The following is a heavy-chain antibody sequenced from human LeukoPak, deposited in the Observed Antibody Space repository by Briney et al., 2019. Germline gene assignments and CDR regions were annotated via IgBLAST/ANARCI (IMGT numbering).Heavy chain of an antibody. CDR3: ARYFDY. V-gene: IGHV3-23*01. CDR1: EFTFSSSA. Sequence: PGGSLRLSCAASEFTFSSSAMSWVRQAPGKGLEWVSAISGNGISTYYADSVKGRITISRDNSKNTLYLQMNSLRAKDTAVYYCARYFDYWGQGTLVTVSS. J-gene: IGHJ4*02. CDR2: ISGNGIST.